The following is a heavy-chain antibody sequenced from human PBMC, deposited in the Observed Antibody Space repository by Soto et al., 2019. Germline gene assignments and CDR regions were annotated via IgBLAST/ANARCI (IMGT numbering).Heavy chain of an antibody. CDR2: INAANGNT. D-gene: IGHD1-26*01. CDR3: GLSVLGATADILYNAMDV. J-gene: IGHJ6*02. CDR1: GYTFTTYA. Sequence: QVQLVQSGAEVKKPGASVQVSCKASGYTFTTYALHWVHQASGERLERMGWINAANGNTKYSEKFQGRVTITRDTSSSTTYMELSIRRSEDTAVDSCGLSVLGATADILYNAMDVWGQGTTVTVSS. V-gene: IGHV1-3*01.